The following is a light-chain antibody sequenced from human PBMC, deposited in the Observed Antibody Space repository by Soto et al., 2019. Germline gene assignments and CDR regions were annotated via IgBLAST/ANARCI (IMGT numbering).Light chain of an antibody. V-gene: IGLV1-44*01. CDR3: AAWDDSLDGVV. CDR2: TNN. CDR1: ISTAGNNT. J-gene: IGLJ2*01. Sequence: QSVLTQPPSASGTPGQGVTISCSGGISTAGNNTVNWYQQLPQTAPKLLIYTNNQRPSGVSDRFSGSKSGTSASLAISGLQPDDEADYHCAAWDDSLDGVVFGGGTKLTVL.